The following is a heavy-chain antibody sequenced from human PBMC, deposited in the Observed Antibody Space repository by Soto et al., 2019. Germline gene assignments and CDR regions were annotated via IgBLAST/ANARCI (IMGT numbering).Heavy chain of an antibody. CDR2: IKSKTDGGTT. Sequence: EVQLVESGGGLVKPGGSLRLSCAASGFTFSNAWMSWVRQAPGKGLEWVGRIKSKTDGGTTDYAAPVKGRFTISRDDSKNTLYLQMNSLKTEDTGVYYCTTVELMVYLDAFDIWGQGTMVTVSS. CDR1: GFTFSNAW. D-gene: IGHD2-8*01. V-gene: IGHV3-15*01. CDR3: TTVELMVYLDAFDI. J-gene: IGHJ3*02.